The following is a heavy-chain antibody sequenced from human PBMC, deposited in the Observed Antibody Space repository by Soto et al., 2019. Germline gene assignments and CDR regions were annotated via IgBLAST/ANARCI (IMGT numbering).Heavy chain of an antibody. Sequence: QLQLQESGPGLVKPSETLSLTCTVSGGSISSSSYYWGWIRQPPGKGLEWIGAFYYSGSTYYNPTLKTRLPISVDESKNQLSLKLRSVTAADTAVYYCARHYGYAVFDYWGQGTLVTVSS. D-gene: IGHD5-18*01. V-gene: IGHV4-39*01. CDR1: GGSISSSSYY. CDR3: ARHYGYAVFDY. CDR2: FYYSGST. J-gene: IGHJ4*02.